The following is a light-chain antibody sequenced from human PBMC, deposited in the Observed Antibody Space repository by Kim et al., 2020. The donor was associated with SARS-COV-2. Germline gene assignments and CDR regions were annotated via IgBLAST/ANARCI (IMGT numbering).Light chain of an antibody. CDR1: SLRKCY. CDR2: GKY. CDR3: SSRGRSGDHVV. J-gene: IGLJ3*02. V-gene: IGLV3-19*01. Sequence: SSALTQDPAVSVALGQTVRLTCQGDSLRKCYATWYQQSPGQAPTLVLYGKYDRPSGIPDRFSGSASGNTASLTITGAQAEDEGDYYCSSRGRSGDHVVFG.